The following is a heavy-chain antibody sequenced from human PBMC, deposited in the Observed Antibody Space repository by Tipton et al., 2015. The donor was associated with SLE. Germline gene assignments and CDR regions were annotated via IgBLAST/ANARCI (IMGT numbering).Heavy chain of an antibody. Sequence: SLRLSCAASGFTFSSYAMHWVRQAPGKGLEWVAVISYDGSNKYYADSVKGRFTISRDNSKNTLYLQMNSLRAEDTAVYYCAEGDWNYGTPRDYWGQGALVTVSS. CDR1: GFTFSSYA. V-gene: IGHV3-30-3*02. J-gene: IGHJ4*02. CDR2: ISYDGSNK. D-gene: IGHD1-7*01. CDR3: AEGDWNYGTPRDY.